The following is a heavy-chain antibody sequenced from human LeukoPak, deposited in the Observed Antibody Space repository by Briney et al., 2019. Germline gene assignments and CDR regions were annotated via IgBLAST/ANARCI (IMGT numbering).Heavy chain of an antibody. J-gene: IGHJ5*02. D-gene: IGHD6-6*01. V-gene: IGHV4-59*01. CDR1: GGSISGYY. Sequence: SETLSLTCTVSGGSISGYYWSWIRQPPGKGLEWIGYIYYSGSTNYNPSLKSRVTISVDTSKNQFSLKLSSVTAADTAVYYCAREAGVEYSSSLGWFDPWGQGTLVTVSS. CDR2: IYYSGST. CDR3: AREAGVEYSSSLGWFDP.